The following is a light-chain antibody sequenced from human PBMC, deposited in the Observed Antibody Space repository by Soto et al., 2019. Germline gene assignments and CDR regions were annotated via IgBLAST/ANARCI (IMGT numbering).Light chain of an antibody. CDR3: AAWDDSLSAL. J-gene: IGLJ2*01. Sequence: QPVLTQPPSASGTPGQRVTISCSGSSSNIGSNYVYWYQQLPGTAPKLLIYRNNQRPSGVPDQFSGSKSGTSASLAISGLRSEDEADYYCAAWDDSLSALFGGGTKVTVL. CDR2: RNN. CDR1: SSNIGSNY. V-gene: IGLV1-47*01.